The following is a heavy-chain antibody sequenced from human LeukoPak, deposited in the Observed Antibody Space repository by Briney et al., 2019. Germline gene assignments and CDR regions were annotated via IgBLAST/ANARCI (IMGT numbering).Heavy chain of an antibody. J-gene: IGHJ6*03. CDR1: GFTFSSYS. CDR3: ARDLTQLGIRYYYYYMDV. V-gene: IGHV3-48*01. D-gene: IGHD7-27*01. CDR2: ISSSSSTI. Sequence: PGGSLRLSCAASGFTFSSYSMNWVRQAPGKGLEWVSYISSSSSTIYYADSVKGRFTISRDNAKNSLYLQMNSLRAEDTAVYYCARDLTQLGIRYYYYYMDVWGKGTTVTVSS.